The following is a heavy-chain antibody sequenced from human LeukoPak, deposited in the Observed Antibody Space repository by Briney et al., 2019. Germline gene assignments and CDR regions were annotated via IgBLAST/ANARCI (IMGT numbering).Heavy chain of an antibody. J-gene: IGHJ4*02. D-gene: IGHD1-1*01. V-gene: IGHV3-23*01. CDR3: AKDLANSWTIDY. CDR1: GFTFRNYA. CDR2: ISGTTGKT. Sequence: PGGSLRLSCEASGFTFRNYAMTWVRRAPGKGLEWVSAISGTTGKTYYADSVKGRFTVSRDNSRNTLYLQMNSLSVEDTAFYYCAKDLANSWTIDYWGQGTLVTVSS.